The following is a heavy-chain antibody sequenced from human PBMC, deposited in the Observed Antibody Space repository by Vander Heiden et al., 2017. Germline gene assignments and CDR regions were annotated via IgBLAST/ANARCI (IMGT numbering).Heavy chain of an antibody. D-gene: IGHD4-17*01. Sequence: EVQLVESGGGLVQPGGSLRLSCAASGFTFSSSWMHWVRQAPGKGLVWVSRINTGGTSTYYADSVKGRFAISRDNAKNTVYLEMNNLRAEDTAVYHCARGLNYGDFVWGQGILVTVSS. CDR2: INTGGTST. V-gene: IGHV3-74*01. CDR3: ARGLNYGDFV. J-gene: IGHJ4*02. CDR1: GFTFSSSW.